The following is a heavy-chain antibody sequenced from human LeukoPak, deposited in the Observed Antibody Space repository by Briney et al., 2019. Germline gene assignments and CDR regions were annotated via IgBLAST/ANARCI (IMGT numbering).Heavy chain of an antibody. Sequence: PSETLSLTCGVYGGSFSGYYWSWIRQPPGKGLEWIGEINHSGSTNYNPSLKSRVTLSVDTSKNQFSLKLTSVTAADTAVYYCARPSNRRGYSGLYYMDVWGKGTTVTVSS. J-gene: IGHJ6*03. CDR3: ARPSNRRGYSGLYYMDV. V-gene: IGHV4-34*01. CDR1: GGSFSGYY. D-gene: IGHD5-12*01. CDR2: INHSGST.